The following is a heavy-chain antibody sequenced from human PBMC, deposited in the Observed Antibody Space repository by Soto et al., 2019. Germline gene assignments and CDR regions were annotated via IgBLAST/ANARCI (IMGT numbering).Heavy chain of an antibody. CDR2: IYWDDDK. D-gene: IGHD4-17*01. J-gene: IGHJ4*02. CDR3: AHRQRTVYFDY. CDR1: GFSLSTSGVG. Sequence: GSCPTLVNPTQTLTLTCTFSGFSLSTSGVGVGWIRQPPGKALEWLALIYWDDDKRYSPSLKSRLTITEDTSKNQVVLTMTNMDPVNTATYYCAHRQRTVYFDYWGQGTLVTLSS. V-gene: IGHV2-5*02.